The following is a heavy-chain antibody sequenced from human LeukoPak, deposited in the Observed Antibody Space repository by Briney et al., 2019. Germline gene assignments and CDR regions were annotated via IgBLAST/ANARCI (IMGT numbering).Heavy chain of an antibody. J-gene: IGHJ6*03. CDR2: IYYSGST. V-gene: IGHV4-39*01. D-gene: IGHD3-10*01. CDR1: GGSISSSSYY. Sequence: PSETLSLTCTVSGGSISSSSYYWGWIRQPPGKGLEWIGSIYYSGSTYYNPSLKSRVTISVDTSKNQFSLKLSSVTAADTAVYYCASPLLWFGELRQNYYYYMDVRGKGTTVTVSS. CDR3: ASPLLWFGELRQNYYYYMDV.